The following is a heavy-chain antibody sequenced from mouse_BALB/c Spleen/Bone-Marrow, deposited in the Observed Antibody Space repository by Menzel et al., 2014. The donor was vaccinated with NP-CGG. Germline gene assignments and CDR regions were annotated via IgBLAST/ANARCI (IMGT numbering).Heavy chain of an antibody. D-gene: IGHD2-14*01. CDR1: GYTFTDYT. CDR2: INPNIGGT. CDR3: TRSRYGDY. V-gene: IGHV1-18*01. Sequence: VQLKKPGPELVKPGASVKISCKTSGYTFTDYTMHWVKQSHGKSLEWIGHINPNIGGTNYNQKFKGKATLTLDKSSRTAYMELRSLTSEDSAVYYCTRSRYGDYWGQTTTLTVSS. J-gene: IGHJ2*01.